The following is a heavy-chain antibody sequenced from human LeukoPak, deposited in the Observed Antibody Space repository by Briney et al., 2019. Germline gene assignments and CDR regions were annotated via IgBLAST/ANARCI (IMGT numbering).Heavy chain of an antibody. Sequence: ASVKVSCKASGFTLTQYYLHWVRQAPGQGLEFVVMISPSGDSPPYAQKFQDRVTMTRGMSTSTVYMELSNLRSEDTAVYFCARLVTGSNPADFWGQGTLVTVSS. CDR2: ISPSGDSP. CDR3: ARLVTGSNPADF. J-gene: IGHJ4*02. V-gene: IGHV1-46*01. D-gene: IGHD1-26*01. CDR1: GFTLTQYY.